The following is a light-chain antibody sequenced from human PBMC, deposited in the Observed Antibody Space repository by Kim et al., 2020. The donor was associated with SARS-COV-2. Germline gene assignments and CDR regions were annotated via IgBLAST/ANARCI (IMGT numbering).Light chain of an antibody. Sequence: RATINCKSSQSVLYSSNNRNYLAWYQQKPGQPPKRLIDWASTRESGVPDRFGGSGSGTDFTLTISSLQAEDVAVYYCQQYYSIPHTFGQGTKLEI. V-gene: IGKV4-1*01. J-gene: IGKJ2*01. CDR1: QSVLYSSNNRNY. CDR2: WAS. CDR3: QQYYSIPHT.